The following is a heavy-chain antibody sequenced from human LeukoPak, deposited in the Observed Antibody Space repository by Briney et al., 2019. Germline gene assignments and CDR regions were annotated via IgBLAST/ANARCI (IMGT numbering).Heavy chain of an antibody. Sequence: PGGSLRLSCAASGFTFSSYSMNWVRQAPGKGLEWVSYISSSGSAIYYADSVKGRFTISRDNAKSSLYLQMNSLRDEDTAVYYCARDSDFDSSGYYPYYYYYNMDVWGQGTTVTVSS. D-gene: IGHD3-22*01. V-gene: IGHV3-48*02. CDR1: GFTFSSYS. J-gene: IGHJ6*02. CDR2: ISSSGSAI. CDR3: ARDSDFDSSGYYPYYYYYNMDV.